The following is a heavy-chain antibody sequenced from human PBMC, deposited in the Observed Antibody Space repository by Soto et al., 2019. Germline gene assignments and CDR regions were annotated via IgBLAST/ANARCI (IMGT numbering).Heavy chain of an antibody. V-gene: IGHV3-49*04. J-gene: IGHJ4*02. Sequence: GGSLRLSCKDSGFTFGVYAMGWVRQAPGMGPEWVAYIRSKGHGGTTEYAPSVRGRYTISRDVAETIVYLQMDSLRTKYRAVYYCARDLYSLFRIRPFDYWGQGALVTVSS. CDR1: GFTFGVYA. CDR3: ARDLYSLFRIRPFDY. D-gene: IGHD2-15*01. CDR2: IRSKGHGGTT.